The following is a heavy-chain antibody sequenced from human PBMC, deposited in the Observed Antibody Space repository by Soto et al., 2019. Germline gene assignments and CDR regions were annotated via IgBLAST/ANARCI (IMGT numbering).Heavy chain of an antibody. J-gene: IGHJ5*02. Sequence: SETLSLTCTVSGGSVSSGTYYCSWIRQPQGKGLEWIGYIYHRGRTYYNPSLKRRVTITVDRSKNQCSLKRSSVTAADTALEYCARGEGGWFDPWVQGTLDTVS. V-gene: IGHV4-30-2*01. D-gene: IGHD3-16*01. CDR3: ARGEGGWFDP. CDR1: GGSVSSGTYY. CDR2: IYHRGRT.